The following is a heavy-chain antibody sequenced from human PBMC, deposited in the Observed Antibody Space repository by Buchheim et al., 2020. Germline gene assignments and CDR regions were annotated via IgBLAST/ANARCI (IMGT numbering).Heavy chain of an antibody. V-gene: IGHV4-39*01. Sequence: QLQLQESGPGLVKPSETLPLTCTVSGGSISSSSYYWGWIRQPPGKGLEWIGSIYFSGSTYYNPSLKSRVTISVDTSKNQFSLKLSSVTAADTAVYYCARRTAVAGHPEDFDYWGQGTL. CDR2: IYFSGST. CDR3: ARRTAVAGHPEDFDY. CDR1: GGSISSSSYY. D-gene: IGHD6-19*01. J-gene: IGHJ4*02.